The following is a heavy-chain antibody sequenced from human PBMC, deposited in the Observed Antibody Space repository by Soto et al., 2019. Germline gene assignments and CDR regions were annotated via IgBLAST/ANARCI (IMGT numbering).Heavy chain of an antibody. V-gene: IGHV3-30*02. CDR3: AKAPFGVVIMAHGMDV. D-gene: IGHD3-3*01. J-gene: IGHJ6*02. Sequence: GSLRLSCAASGFTFSSYGMHWVRQAPGKGLEWVAVIWYDGSNKYYADSVKGRFTISRDNSKNTLYLQMNSLRAEDTAVYYCAKAPFGVVIMAHGMDVWGQGTTVNVSS. CDR2: IWYDGSNK. CDR1: GFTFSSYG.